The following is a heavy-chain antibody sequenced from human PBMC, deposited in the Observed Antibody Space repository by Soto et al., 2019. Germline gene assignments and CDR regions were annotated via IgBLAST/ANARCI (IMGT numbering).Heavy chain of an antibody. CDR3: ARDYRPGQLLYPYYYYGMDV. Sequence: SLILSWAASGCTCISYCRHWVRQDPGKGLEWVAVIWYDGSNKYYADSVKGRFTISRDNSKNTLYLQMNSLRAEDTAVYYCARDYRPGQLLYPYYYYGMDVWGQGTTVTVSS. D-gene: IGHD2-2*02. CDR1: GCTCISYC. V-gene: IGHV3-33*01. J-gene: IGHJ6*02. CDR2: IWYDGSNK.